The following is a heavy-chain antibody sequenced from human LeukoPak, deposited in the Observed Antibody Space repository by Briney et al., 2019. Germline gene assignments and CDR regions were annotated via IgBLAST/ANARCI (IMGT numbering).Heavy chain of an antibody. Sequence: SETLSLTCTVSGGSISSYYWSWIRQPPGKGLEWIGYIYYSGSTNYNPSPKSRVTISVDTSKNQFSLKLSSVTAADTAVYYCAALYSSSWYYFDYWGQGTLVTVSS. V-gene: IGHV4-59*01. J-gene: IGHJ4*02. D-gene: IGHD6-13*01. CDR1: GGSISSYY. CDR2: IYYSGST. CDR3: AALYSSSWYYFDY.